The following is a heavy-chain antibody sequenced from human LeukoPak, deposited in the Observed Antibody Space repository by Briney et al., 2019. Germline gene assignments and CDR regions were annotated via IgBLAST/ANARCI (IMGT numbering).Heavy chain of an antibody. CDR2: INHSGGT. Sequence: SETLSLTCAVYGGSFSGFYWSWIRQPPGKGLEWIGDINHSGGTNYIPSLKSRVTISVDTSKKQFSLKLTSVTAADTAVYYCARHPLTGPYSYYFHNMDVWGKGTTVTISS. V-gene: IGHV4-34*01. CDR1: GGSFSGFY. J-gene: IGHJ6*03. CDR3: ARHPLTGPYSYYFHNMDV. D-gene: IGHD7-27*01.